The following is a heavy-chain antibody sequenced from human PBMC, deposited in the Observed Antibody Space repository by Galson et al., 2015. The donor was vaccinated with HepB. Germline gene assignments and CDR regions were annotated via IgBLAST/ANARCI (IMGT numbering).Heavy chain of an antibody. CDR2: IIPILGIA. V-gene: IGHV1-69*04. D-gene: IGHD3-22*01. Sequence: SVKVSCKASGYTFTSYYMHWVRQAPGQGLEWMGRIIPILGIANYAQKFQGRVTITADKSTSTAYMELSSLRSEDTAVYYCARVPFNYYDSSGYYGVWGQGTLVTVSS. J-gene: IGHJ4*02. CDR1: GYTFTSYY. CDR3: ARVPFNYYDSSGYYGV.